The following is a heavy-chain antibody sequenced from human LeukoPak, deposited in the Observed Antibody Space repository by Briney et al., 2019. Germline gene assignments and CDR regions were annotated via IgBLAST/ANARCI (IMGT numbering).Heavy chain of an antibody. CDR2: IYYSGST. D-gene: IGHD3-10*01. V-gene: IGHV4-39*01. J-gene: IGHJ3*02. Sequence: PSETLSLTCTVSGGSISSSSYYWGWIRQPPGKGLEWIGSIYYSGSTYYNPSLKSRVTISVDTSKNQFSLKLGSVTAADTAVYYCARHPYYYGSSEIWGQGTMVTVSS. CDR3: ARHPYYYGSSEI. CDR1: GGSISSSSYY.